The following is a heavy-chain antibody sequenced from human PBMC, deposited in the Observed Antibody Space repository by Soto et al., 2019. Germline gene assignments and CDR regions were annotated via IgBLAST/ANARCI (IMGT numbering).Heavy chain of an antibody. CDR1: GGSISSGGYS. V-gene: IGHV4-30-2*01. D-gene: IGHD5-12*01. J-gene: IGHJ4*02. Sequence: QLQLQESGSGLVKPSQTLSLTCAVSGGSISSGGYSWSWIRQPPGKGLECIGYIYHSGSTYYNPSLKSRVTISVDRSKNQFSLRLSSVTAADTAVYYCARGSDGGYDSHFDYWGQGTLITVAT. CDR2: IYHSGST. CDR3: ARGSDGGYDSHFDY.